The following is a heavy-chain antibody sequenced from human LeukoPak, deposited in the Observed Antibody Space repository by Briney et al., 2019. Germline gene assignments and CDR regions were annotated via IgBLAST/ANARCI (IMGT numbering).Heavy chain of an antibody. D-gene: IGHD3-16*01. J-gene: IGHJ4*02. CDR2: ISSSSSAI. Sequence: PGGSLRLSCAASGFTFSSYSMNWVRQAPGKGLEWVSYISSSSSAIYYADSVKGRLNISRDNAKNALYLQINSLRAEDTAMYYCATDWGRTFDYWGQGTLVTVSS. V-gene: IGHV3-48*01. CDR1: GFTFSSYS. CDR3: ATDWGRTFDY.